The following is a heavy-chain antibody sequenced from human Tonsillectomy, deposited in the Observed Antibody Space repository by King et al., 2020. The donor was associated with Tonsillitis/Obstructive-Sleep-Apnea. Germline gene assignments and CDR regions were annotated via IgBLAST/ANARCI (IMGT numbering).Heavy chain of an antibody. CDR2: IYPGDSDT. V-gene: IGHV5-51*01. D-gene: IGHD4-23*01. J-gene: IGHJ4*02. CDR1: GYSFTNYW. Sequence: VQLVQSGAEVKKPGESLKISCKGSGYSFTNYWIGWVRQMPGKGLEWMGLIYPGDSDTRYSPSFQGQVTISADKSISTAYLQWSSLKASDTAMYYCARQVGSGGTSDQSDYWGQGTLVTVSS. CDR3: ARQVGSGGTSDQSDY.